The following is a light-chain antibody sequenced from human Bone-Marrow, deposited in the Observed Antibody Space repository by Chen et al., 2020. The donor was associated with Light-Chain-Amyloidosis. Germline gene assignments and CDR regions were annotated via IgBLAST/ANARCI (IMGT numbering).Light chain of an antibody. CDR3: QECYGSPLT. CDR1: QRLLSKNKNY. J-gene: IGKJ4*01. CDR2: WAS. V-gene: IGKV4-1*01. Sequence: DIAMSQSPDSLAVSLGERATINGKSSQRLLSKNKNYLVWYQQKPGQPPKLLISWASTRESGVPDRFSGRGSGTDFTLTISSLQAEDVAVYYCQECYGSPLTFGGGTKVEIK.